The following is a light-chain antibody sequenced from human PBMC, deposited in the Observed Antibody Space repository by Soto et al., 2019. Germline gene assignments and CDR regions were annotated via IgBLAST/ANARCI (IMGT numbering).Light chain of an antibody. CDR3: QQYGSSPWT. CDR1: QTVSNSY. V-gene: IGKV3-20*01. CDR2: GAS. Sequence: EIVLTQSPGTLSLSPGERATLSCRASQTVSNSYIAWYQQKPGQAPRLLIYGASSRATGIPDRFSVSGSGTDFTLTISRLEPDDFAVYYCQQYGSSPWTFGQGTKVEIK. J-gene: IGKJ1*01.